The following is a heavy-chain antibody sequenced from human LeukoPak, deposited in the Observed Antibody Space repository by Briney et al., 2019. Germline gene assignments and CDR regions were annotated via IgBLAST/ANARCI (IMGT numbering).Heavy chain of an antibody. CDR1: GGSFSGYY. CDR3: ARLNLGKLPPGIAAAGTPVVFDY. CDR2: INHSGGT. J-gene: IGHJ4*02. V-gene: IGHV4-34*01. D-gene: IGHD6-13*01. Sequence: SETLSLTCTVSGGSFSGYYWSWIRQPPGKGLEWIGEINHSGGTNYNPSLKSRVTISVDTSKNQFSLKLSSVTAADTAVYYCARLNLGKLPPGIAAAGTPVVFDYWGQGTLVTVSS.